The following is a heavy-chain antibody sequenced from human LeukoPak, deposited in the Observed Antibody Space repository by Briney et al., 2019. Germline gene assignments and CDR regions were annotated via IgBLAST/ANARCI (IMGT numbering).Heavy chain of an antibody. CDR3: AREVGYSSSSRFDY. CDR2: IYYSGST. CDR1: GGSISSNSYY. D-gene: IGHD6-6*01. J-gene: IGHJ4*02. Sequence: SETLSLTCAVSGGSISSNSYYWGWIRQPPGKGLEWIGSIYYSGSTYYNPSLKSRVTISVDTSKNQFSLKLSSVTAADTAVYYCAREVGYSSSSRFDYWGQGTLVTVSS. V-gene: IGHV4-39*07.